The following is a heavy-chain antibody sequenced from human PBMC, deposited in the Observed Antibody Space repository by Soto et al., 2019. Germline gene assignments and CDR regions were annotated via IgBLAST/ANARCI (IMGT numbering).Heavy chain of an antibody. CDR3: ARDRGRYFDY. CDR1: GGSVSSSSYY. CDR2: IYYSGST. Sequence: SETLSLTCTVSGGSVSSSSYYWSWIRQPPGKGLEWVGYIYYSGSTNYNPSLKSRVTISVDTSQNQFSLKLSSVTAADTAVYYCARDRGRYFDYWGQGTLVTVSS. J-gene: IGHJ4*02. V-gene: IGHV4-61*01. D-gene: IGHD3-10*01.